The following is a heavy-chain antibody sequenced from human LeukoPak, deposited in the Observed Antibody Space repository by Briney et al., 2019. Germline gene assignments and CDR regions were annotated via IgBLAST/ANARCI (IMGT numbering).Heavy chain of an antibody. D-gene: IGHD2-2*01. V-gene: IGHV3-30*18. CDR2: ISYDGSNK. CDR1: GFTFSSYG. CDR3: AKGYCSSTSCQIRGDAFDI. J-gene: IGHJ3*02. Sequence: GRSLRLSCAASGFTFSSYGMHWVRQAPGKGLEWVAVISYDGSNKYYAGSVKGRFTISRDNSKNTLYLQMNSLRAEDTAVYYCAKGYCSSTSCQIRGDAFDIWGQGTMVTVSS.